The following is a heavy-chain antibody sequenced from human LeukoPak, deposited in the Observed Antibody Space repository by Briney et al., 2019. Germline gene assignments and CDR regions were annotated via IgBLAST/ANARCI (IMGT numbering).Heavy chain of an antibody. D-gene: IGHD3-9*01. V-gene: IGHV4-34*01. CDR3: ARGRFTISD. CDR1: GGSFSGYY. CDR2: INHSGST. J-gene: IGHJ4*02. Sequence: SETLSLTCAVYGGSFSGYYWSWIRQPPGKGLEWIGEINHSGSTNYNPSLKGRVTISVDTSKNQFSLKLSSVTAADTAVYYCARGRFTISDWGQGTLVTVSS.